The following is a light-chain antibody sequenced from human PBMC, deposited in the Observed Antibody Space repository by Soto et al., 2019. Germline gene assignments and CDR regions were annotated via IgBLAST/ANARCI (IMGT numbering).Light chain of an antibody. CDR3: QQYGSSPRT. Sequence: EIVLTQSPGTLSLSPGERATLSCRASQSVSSSYLAWYQQKPGQAPRLLIYGASSRATGIPDRFSGSGSGTDFTLTISRLEPEDFAVYYCQQYGSSPRTFGQGLKVEIK. V-gene: IGKV3-20*01. CDR1: QSVSSSY. J-gene: IGKJ1*01. CDR2: GAS.